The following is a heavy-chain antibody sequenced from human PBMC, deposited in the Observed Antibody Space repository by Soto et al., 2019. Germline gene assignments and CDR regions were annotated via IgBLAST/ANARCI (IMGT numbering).Heavy chain of an antibody. J-gene: IGHJ4*02. Sequence: PSETLSLTCTVSGGSVSANSYYWNWIRLPPGKGLQWVGHIYHTAIIQYSPSFKIRAIISLDTPKNQLSLRLSSVTVADTAVYYCARDPVGVDSTFFFDSWGQGTLVTVSS. D-gene: IGHD2-21*01. CDR2: IYHTAII. CDR3: ARDPVGVDSTFFFDS. V-gene: IGHV4-61*01. CDR1: GGSVSANSYY.